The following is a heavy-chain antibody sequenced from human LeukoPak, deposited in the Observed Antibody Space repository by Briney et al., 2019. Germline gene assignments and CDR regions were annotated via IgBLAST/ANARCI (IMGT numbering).Heavy chain of an antibody. CDR1: GFTFSSYS. CDR2: ISSSSSNI. Sequence: GGSLRLSCAASGFTFSSYSMNWVRQAPGKGLEWVSSISSSSSNIYYADSVKGRFTISRDNAKNSLYLQMNSPRVEDTAVYYCARDYGLFDYWGQGTLVTVSS. J-gene: IGHJ4*02. V-gene: IGHV3-21*01. CDR3: ARDYGLFDY. D-gene: IGHD4-17*01.